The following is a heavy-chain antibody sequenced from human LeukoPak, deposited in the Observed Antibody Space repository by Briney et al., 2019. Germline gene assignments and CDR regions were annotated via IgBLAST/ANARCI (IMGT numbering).Heavy chain of an antibody. J-gene: IGHJ4*02. V-gene: IGHV3-48*03. CDR3: ARDIVNGPFVTSLES. D-gene: IGHD2-8*01. Sequence: PGGSLRLSCAASGFSLTTYPMNWIRQVPGKGLEWVSHTSSDGNTEYYADSVRVRFTMSRDNAKNSLDLHMNSLRTEDTAVYYCARDIVNGPFVTSLESWGQGALVTVSS. CDR2: TSSDGNTE. CDR1: GFSLTTYP.